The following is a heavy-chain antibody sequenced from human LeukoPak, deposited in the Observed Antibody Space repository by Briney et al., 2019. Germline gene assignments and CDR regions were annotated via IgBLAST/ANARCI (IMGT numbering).Heavy chain of an antibody. CDR3: ARAGTSGWQPFDY. D-gene: IGHD6-19*01. V-gene: IGHV1-18*01. CDR2: ISVYNGDT. J-gene: IGHJ4*02. CDR1: GYTFSSYG. Sequence: ASVKVSCKASGYTFSSYGITWVRQPPGQGLEWMVWISVYNGDTNYAQKVQSRVTMTTDTSTTTAYMELRSLRPDDTAVYYCARAGTSGWQPFDYWGQGTLVTVSS.